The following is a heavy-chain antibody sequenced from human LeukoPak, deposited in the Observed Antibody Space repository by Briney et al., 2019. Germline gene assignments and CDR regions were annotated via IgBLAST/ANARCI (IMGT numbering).Heavy chain of an antibody. D-gene: IGHD4-23*01. CDR2: ISGSGGNT. J-gene: IGHJ5*02. Sequence: SGGSLRLSCAASGFTFNNYAMTWVRQAPGKGLEWVSAISGSGGNTYYADSVKGRFTISRDNSKSTLYLQMNSLRVEDTAVYYCAKHLFGNSLVDWFDPWGQGTLVTVSS. V-gene: IGHV3-23*01. CDR1: GFTFNNYA. CDR3: AKHLFGNSLVDWFDP.